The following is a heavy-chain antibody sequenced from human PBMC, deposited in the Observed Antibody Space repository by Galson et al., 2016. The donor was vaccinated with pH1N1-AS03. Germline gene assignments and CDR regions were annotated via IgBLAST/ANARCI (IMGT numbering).Heavy chain of an antibody. D-gene: IGHD2-15*01. J-gene: IGHJ4*02. CDR1: GFTFSKTG. CDR3: VTDGTFGSTIEH. Sequence: SLRLSCAASGFTFSKTGMNWVRQAPGKGPEWVSSIGEGGSHPYSADSLQGRFTISRDNTKNSLFLHMNSLRAEDTAVYYCVTDGTFGSTIEHWGQGTLVTVSS. CDR2: IGEGGSHP. V-gene: IGHV3-21*01.